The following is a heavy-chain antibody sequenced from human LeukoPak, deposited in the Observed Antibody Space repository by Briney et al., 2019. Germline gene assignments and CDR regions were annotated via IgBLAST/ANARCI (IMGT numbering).Heavy chain of an antibody. CDR1: GFTFSSYW. CDR2: IKQDASQE. Sequence: PGGSLRLSCAASGFTFSSYWMSWVRQAPGKGPEWVAHIKQDASQEYHVDSVKGRFTISRDNSKNTLYLQMNSLRAEDTAVYYCAKDLLKRGYFDYWGQGTLVTVSS. V-gene: IGHV3-7*01. J-gene: IGHJ4*02. CDR3: AKDLLKRGYFDY. D-gene: IGHD5-24*01.